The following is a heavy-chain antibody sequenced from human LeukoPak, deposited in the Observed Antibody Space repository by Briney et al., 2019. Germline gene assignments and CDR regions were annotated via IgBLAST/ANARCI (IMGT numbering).Heavy chain of an antibody. CDR3: ARLNYYDSSGYPTRGFDY. D-gene: IGHD3-22*01. CDR1: GYSFTSYW. J-gene: IGHJ4*02. Sequence: GESLKISCKGSGYSFTSYWIGWVRQMPGKGLEWMGIIYPGDSDTRYSPSFQGQVTISADKSIGTAYLQWSSLKASDTAMYYCARLNYYDSSGYPTRGFDYWGQGTLVTVSS. V-gene: IGHV5-51*01. CDR2: IYPGDSDT.